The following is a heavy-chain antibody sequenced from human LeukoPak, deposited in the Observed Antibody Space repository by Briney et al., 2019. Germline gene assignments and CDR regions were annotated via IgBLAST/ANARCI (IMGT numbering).Heavy chain of an antibody. CDR3: ARGEYGSGSYHIDY. D-gene: IGHD3-10*01. J-gene: IGHJ4*02. CDR1: GFTFSSYA. Sequence: GGSLRLSCAASGFTFSSYAMNWVRQAPGKGLKWVSGISESGAITHYADSVKGRFTISRDNAKNSLYLQMNSLRAEDTAVYYCARGEYGSGSYHIDYWGQGTLVTVSS. V-gene: IGHV3-23*01. CDR2: ISESGAIT.